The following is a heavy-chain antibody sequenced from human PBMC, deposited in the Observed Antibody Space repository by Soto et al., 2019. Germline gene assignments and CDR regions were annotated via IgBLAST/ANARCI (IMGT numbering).Heavy chain of an antibody. V-gene: IGHV4-34*01. J-gene: IGHJ5*02. D-gene: IGHD6-13*01. CDR2: INHSGST. CDR1: GGSFSGYY. Sequence: SETLSLTCAVYGGSFSGYYWSWIRQPPGKGLEWIGEINHSGSTNYNPSLKSRVTISVDTSKNQFSLKLSSVTAADTAVYYCADGNGLAAAGRWFDPWGQGTLVTVSS. CDR3: ADGNGLAAAGRWFDP.